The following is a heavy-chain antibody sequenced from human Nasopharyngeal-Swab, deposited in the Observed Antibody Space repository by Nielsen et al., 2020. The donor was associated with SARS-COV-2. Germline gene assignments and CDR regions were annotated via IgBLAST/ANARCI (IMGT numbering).Heavy chain of an antibody. CDR2: IRVYNGDT. J-gene: IGHJ3*02. Sequence: ASVKVSCKASGYTFNNYGISWVRQAPAQGLEWMAWIRVYNGDTKYAQNFQGRVTVTTDAITTTAYMELRSLRSDDTAVYYCARVPVYSGTYYGFDIWGQGTVVKVSS. CDR3: ARVPVYSGTYYGFDI. V-gene: IGHV1-18*01. D-gene: IGHD1-26*01. CDR1: GYTFNNYG.